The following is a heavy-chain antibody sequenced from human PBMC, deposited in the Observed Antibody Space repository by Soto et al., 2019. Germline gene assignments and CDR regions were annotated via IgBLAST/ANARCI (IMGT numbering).Heavy chain of an antibody. Sequence: QLQLRESGSGLVKTSETLSLTCDVSGGSMSSGGYSWSWVRQPPGKGLEWIGYIYHSGTTDYNPSLKSRVTISVDRSKNQFSLRLRSVTAADTAVYYCAREFARFPPPLAMDVWGPGPTVTVSS. CDR1: GGSMSSGGYS. J-gene: IGHJ6*02. CDR2: IYHSGTT. D-gene: IGHD3-3*01. V-gene: IGHV4-30-2*01. CDR3: AREFARFPPPLAMDV.